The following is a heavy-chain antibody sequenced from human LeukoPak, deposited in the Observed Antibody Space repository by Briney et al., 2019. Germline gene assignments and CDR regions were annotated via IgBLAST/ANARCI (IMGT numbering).Heavy chain of an antibody. V-gene: IGHV3-64D*09. CDR3: VKTHYSEINYFDY. CDR2: ISSNGGST. D-gene: IGHD3-10*01. Sequence: GGSLRLSCSASGFTFSTFTMHWVRQTPGKGLEYVSAISSNGGSTYYADSMKGRFTISRDNSKNTLYLQMNSLRAEDTAVYYCVKTHYSEINYFDYWGQGTLVAVSS. CDR1: GFTFSTFT. J-gene: IGHJ4*02.